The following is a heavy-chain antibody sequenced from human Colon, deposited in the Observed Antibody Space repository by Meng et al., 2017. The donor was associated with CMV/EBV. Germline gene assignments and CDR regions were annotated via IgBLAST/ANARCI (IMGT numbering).Heavy chain of an antibody. V-gene: IGHV3-48*03. Sequence: GESLKISCGASGFTFSSHEMNWVRQAPGKGLEWVSYISRSGDITYYADSVKGRFTISRGNAKNSLYLQMKSLRAEDTAVYYCARIGYCGSTSCYSYYGMDVWGQGTTVTVSS. J-gene: IGHJ6*02. CDR1: GFTFSSHE. CDR3: ARIGYCGSTSCYSYYGMDV. D-gene: IGHD2-2*02. CDR2: ISRSGDIT.